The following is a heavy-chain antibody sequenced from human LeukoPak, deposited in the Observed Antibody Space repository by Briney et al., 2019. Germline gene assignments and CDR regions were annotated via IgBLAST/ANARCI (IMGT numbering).Heavy chain of an antibody. CDR1: GYTFTSYD. Sequence: ASVKVSCKASGYTFTSYDINWVRQATGQGLEWMGWMNPNSGNTGYAQKFQGRVTMTRNTSISTAYMELSSLRSEDTAAYYCARGLTTVTTEGADYWGQGTLVTVSS. D-gene: IGHD4-17*01. J-gene: IGHJ4*02. V-gene: IGHV1-8*01. CDR3: ARGLTTVTTEGADY. CDR2: MNPNSGNT.